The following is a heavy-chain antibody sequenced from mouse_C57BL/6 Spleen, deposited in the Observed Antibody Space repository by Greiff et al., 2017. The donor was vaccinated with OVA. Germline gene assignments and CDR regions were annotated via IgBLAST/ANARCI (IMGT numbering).Heavy chain of an antibody. D-gene: IGHD1-1*01. Sequence: VQLQESGPGLVAPSQSLSITCTVSGFSLTSYGVDWVRQSPGKGLEWLGVIWGVGSTNYNSALKSRLSISKDNSKSQVFLKMNSLQTDDTAMYYCASAYGSSPFAYWGQGTLVTVSA. CDR1: GFSLTSYG. V-gene: IGHV2-6*01. CDR3: ASAYGSSPFAY. CDR2: IWGVGST. J-gene: IGHJ3*01.